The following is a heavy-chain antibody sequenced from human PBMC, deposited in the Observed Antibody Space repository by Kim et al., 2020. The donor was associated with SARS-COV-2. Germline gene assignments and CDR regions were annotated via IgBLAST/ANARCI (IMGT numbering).Heavy chain of an antibody. CDR3: AKVPASGYDFDY. J-gene: IGHJ4*02. V-gene: IGHV3-23*01. Sequence: YYADPVKGRFTISRDNSKNTLYLQMNSLRAEDTAVYYWAKVPASGYDFDYWGQGTLVTVSS. D-gene: IGHD5-12*01.